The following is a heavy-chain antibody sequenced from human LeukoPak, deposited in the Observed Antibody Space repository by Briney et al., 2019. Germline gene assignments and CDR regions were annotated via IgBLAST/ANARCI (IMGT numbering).Heavy chain of an antibody. CDR1: GGSISSYY. V-gene: IGHV4-59*01. CDR3: ARGGGGRELLRYSQLGWFDP. Sequence: SETLSLTCTVSGGSISSYYWSWIRQPPGKGLEWIGYIYYSGSTNYNPSLKSRVTISVDTSKNQFSLKLSSVTAADTAVYYCARGGGGRELLRYSQLGWFDPWGQGTLVTVSS. J-gene: IGHJ5*02. D-gene: IGHD1-26*01. CDR2: IYYSGST.